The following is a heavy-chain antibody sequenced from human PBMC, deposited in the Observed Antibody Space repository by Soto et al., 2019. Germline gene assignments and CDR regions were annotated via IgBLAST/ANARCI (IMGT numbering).Heavy chain of an antibody. CDR2: VYYTGST. CDR1: GASTRSTDYY. V-gene: IGHV4-30-4*01. Sequence: LSETLSLTCTVSGASTRSTDYYWSWIRQAPGKGLEWIGYVYYTGSTYYNPSLMSRLTISVDTSKNQFSLKLTSVTAAETAVYYCVRTARQGAVAPHWFDRWGQGTQVTVS. CDR3: VRTARQGAVAPHWFDR. J-gene: IGHJ5*02. D-gene: IGHD2-21*02.